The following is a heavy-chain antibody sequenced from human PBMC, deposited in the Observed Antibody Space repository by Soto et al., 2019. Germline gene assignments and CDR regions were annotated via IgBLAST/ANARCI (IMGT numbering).Heavy chain of an antibody. CDR3: ARDYCSGGSCYSNWFDP. D-gene: IGHD2-15*01. J-gene: IGHJ5*02. Sequence: SETLSLTCPVSGCSISSGDYYWSWIRQPPGKGLEWIGYIYYSGSTYYNPSLKSRVTISVDTSKNQFSLKLSSVTAADTAVYYCARDYCSGGSCYSNWFDPWGQGTLVTVSS. CDR2: IYYSGST. CDR1: GCSISSGDYY. V-gene: IGHV4-30-4*01.